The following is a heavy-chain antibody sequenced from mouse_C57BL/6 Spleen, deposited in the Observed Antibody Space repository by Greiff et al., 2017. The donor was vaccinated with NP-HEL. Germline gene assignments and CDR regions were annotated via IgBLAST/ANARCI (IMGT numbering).Heavy chain of an antibody. CDR3: TGEFYYGSSYDAWFAY. V-gene: IGHV6-3*01. J-gene: IGHJ3*01. Sequence: EVKLVESGGGLVQPGGSMKLSCVASGFTFSNYWMNWVRQSPEKGLEWVAQIRLKSDNYATHYAESVKGRFTISRDDSKSSVYLQMNNLRAEDTGIYYCTGEFYYGSSYDAWFAYWGQGTLVTVSA. CDR2: IRLKSDNYAT. D-gene: IGHD1-1*01. CDR1: GFTFSNYW.